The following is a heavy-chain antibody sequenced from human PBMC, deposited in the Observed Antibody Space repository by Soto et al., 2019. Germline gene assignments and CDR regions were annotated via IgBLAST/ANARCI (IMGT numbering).Heavy chain of an antibody. CDR1: GFTFRSYV. CDR3: ARWGTTGGLDV. Sequence: QVQLVESGGGVVQPGTSLRVSCVGSGFTFRSYVIHWVRQSPGKGLEWVALISYDGSDKYYGESVRGRFTISRDNSRNTVDLQMDSLRLEDTALYYCARWGTTGGLDVWGQGTLVSVS. V-gene: IGHV3-30*19. J-gene: IGHJ1*01. CDR2: ISYDGSDK. D-gene: IGHD3-16*01.